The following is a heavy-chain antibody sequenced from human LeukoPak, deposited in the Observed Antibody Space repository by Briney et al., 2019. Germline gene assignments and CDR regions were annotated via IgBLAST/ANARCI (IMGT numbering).Heavy chain of an antibody. V-gene: IGHV3-20*04. CDR1: GFTFDDYG. D-gene: IGHD3-22*01. CDR2: INWNGGST. Sequence: PGGSLRLSCAASGFTFDDYGMSWVRQAPGKGLEWVSGINWNGGSTGYADSVKGRFTISRDNAKNSLYLQMNSLRAEDTALYYCARERYHYDSSGYPYGYYYMDVWGKGTTVTVSS. J-gene: IGHJ6*03. CDR3: ARERYHYDSSGYPYGYYYMDV.